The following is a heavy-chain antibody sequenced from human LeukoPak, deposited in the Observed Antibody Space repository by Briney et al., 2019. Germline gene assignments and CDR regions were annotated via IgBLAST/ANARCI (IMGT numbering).Heavy chain of an antibody. V-gene: IGHV4-61*02. CDR2: IYTSGST. D-gene: IGHD3-3*01. CDR3: ARDVRDYDFWSGYYRWFDP. J-gene: IGHJ5*02. Sequence: SQTLSLTCTVSGGSISSGGYYWSWIRQPAGKGLEWIGRIYTSGSTNYNPSLKSRVTISVDTSKNQFSLKLSSVTAADTAVYYCARDVRDYDFWSGYYRWFDPWGQGTLVTVSS. CDR1: GGSISSGGYY.